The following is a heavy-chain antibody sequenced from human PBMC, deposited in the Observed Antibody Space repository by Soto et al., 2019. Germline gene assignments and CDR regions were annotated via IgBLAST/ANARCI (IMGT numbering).Heavy chain of an antibody. CDR1: EFTFSSYA. Sequence: LRLSCAASEFTFSSYAMSWVRQAPGKGLEWVSVIYSGGSTYYADSVKGRFTISRHNSKNTLYLQMNSLRAEDTAVYYCARGRNIVVDGMDVWGQGTTVTVSS. J-gene: IGHJ6*02. CDR2: IYSGGST. D-gene: IGHD2-15*01. V-gene: IGHV3-53*04. CDR3: ARGRNIVVDGMDV.